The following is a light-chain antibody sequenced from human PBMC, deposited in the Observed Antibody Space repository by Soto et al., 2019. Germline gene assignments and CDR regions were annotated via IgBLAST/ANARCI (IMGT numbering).Light chain of an antibody. Sequence: AIRMTQSPSSFSASTGDRVTITCRASQAISSHLAWYQVKPGKAPRLLIYTASYLESGVPSRFSGSGSGTDFTLTISSLQSEEFAGYYCQQYFSYPLTFGGGTKVEIK. J-gene: IGKJ4*01. V-gene: IGKV1-8*01. CDR3: QQYFSYPLT. CDR1: QAISSH. CDR2: TAS.